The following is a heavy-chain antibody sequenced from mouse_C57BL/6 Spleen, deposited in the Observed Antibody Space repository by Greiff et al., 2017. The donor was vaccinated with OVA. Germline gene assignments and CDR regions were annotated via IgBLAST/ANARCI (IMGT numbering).Heavy chain of an antibody. CDR1: GFSLTSYG. CDR3: AKALNYYGRPYFDY. V-gene: IGHV2-4*01. CDR2: IWSGGST. J-gene: IGHJ2*01. Sequence: VQLKESGPGLVQPSQSLSITCTVSGFSLTSYGVHWVRQPPGKGLEWLGVIWSGGSTDYNAAFISRLSISKDNSKSQVFFKMNSLQADDTAIYYCAKALNYYGRPYFDYWGQGTTLTVSS. D-gene: IGHD1-1*01.